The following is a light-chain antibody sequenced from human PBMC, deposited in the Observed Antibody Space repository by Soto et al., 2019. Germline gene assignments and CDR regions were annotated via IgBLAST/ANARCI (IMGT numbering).Light chain of an antibody. CDR3: QQYGPSYT. CDR2: GAS. CDR1: QSVSSSY. J-gene: IGKJ2*01. V-gene: IGKV3-20*01. Sequence: EIVLTQSPGTLSLSPGERATLSCRASQSVSSSYQAWYQQKPGQAPRLLIYGASSRATGIPDRFSGSGAGTDFTLTISRLEPEDSAVYYCQQYGPSYTFGQGTKLEIK.